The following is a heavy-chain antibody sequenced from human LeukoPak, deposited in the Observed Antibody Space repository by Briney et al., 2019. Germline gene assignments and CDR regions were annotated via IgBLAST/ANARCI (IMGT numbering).Heavy chain of an antibody. V-gene: IGHV4-59*08. CDR3: ARTEYDYNNYAYYYGMDV. Sequence: SEALSLTCTVSGGSIRSYYWSWIRQPPGKGLEWIGYIYYSGSTNYNPSLKSRVTISVDTSKNQFSLKLNSVTDTDTAMYYCARTEYDYNNYAYYYGMDVWGQGTTVTVSS. CDR2: IYYSGST. J-gene: IGHJ6*02. D-gene: IGHD4-11*01. CDR1: GGSIRSYY.